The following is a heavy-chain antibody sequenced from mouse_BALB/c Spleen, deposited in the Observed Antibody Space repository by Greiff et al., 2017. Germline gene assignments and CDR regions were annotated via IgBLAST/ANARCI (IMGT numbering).Heavy chain of an antibody. Sequence: EVQLQESGPGLVKPSQSLYLSCSVTGYSITSGYFRYWIRQFPGNILEWMGYISYDGSNNYNPSLKNLISITRDTSKNQCFLKLNSVTTEDTATYFCARARNGVRRAMDYWGEGTTVTVSS. V-gene: IGHV3-6*02. CDR3: ARARNGVRRAMDY. J-gene: IGHJ4*01. D-gene: IGHD1-1*02. CDR2: ISYDGSN. CDR1: GYSITSGYF.